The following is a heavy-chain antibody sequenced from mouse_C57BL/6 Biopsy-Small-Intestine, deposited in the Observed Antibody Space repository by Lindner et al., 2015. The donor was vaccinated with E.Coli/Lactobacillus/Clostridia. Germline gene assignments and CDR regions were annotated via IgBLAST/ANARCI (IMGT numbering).Heavy chain of an antibody. CDR2: INPYNGDS. CDR3: ARSENWDALDY. Sequence: EVQLQESGPVLVKPGASVKMSCKASGYTFTDYYMSWVKQSHGKSLEWIGVINPYNGDSSYIQKFKGKATLTVDKSSSTAYMELNSLTSEDSAVYYCARSENWDALDYWGQGTTLTVSS. V-gene: IGHV1-19*01. J-gene: IGHJ2*01. D-gene: IGHD4-1*01. CDR1: GYTFTDYY.